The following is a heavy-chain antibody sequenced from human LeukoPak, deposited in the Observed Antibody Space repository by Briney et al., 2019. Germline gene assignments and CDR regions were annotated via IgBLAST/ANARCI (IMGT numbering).Heavy chain of an antibody. CDR2: IIPIFGTA. CDR1: GGTFSSYA. V-gene: IGHV1-69*13. D-gene: IGHD7-27*01. Sequence: SVKVSCKASGGTFSSYAISWVRQAPGQGLEWMGGIIPIFGTANYAQKFQGRVTITADESTSTAYMELSSLRSEDTAVYYCARKGTGLGGYYYYGMDVWGQGTTVTVSS. J-gene: IGHJ6*02. CDR3: ARKGTGLGGYYYYGMDV.